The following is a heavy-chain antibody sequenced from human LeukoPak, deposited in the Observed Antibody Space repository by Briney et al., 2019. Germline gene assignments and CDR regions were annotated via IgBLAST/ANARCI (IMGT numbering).Heavy chain of an antibody. CDR1: GNTLTELS. CDR2: FDPEDGET. V-gene: IGHV1-24*01. CDR3: ATAPRIETDSDY. J-gene: IGHJ4*02. Sequence: GASVKVSCKVSGNTLTELSMHWVRQAPGKGLEWMGGFDPEDGETIYAQKFQGRVTMTEDTSTDTAYMELSSLRSEDTAVYYCATAPRIETDSDYWGQGTLVTVSS. D-gene: IGHD1-26*01.